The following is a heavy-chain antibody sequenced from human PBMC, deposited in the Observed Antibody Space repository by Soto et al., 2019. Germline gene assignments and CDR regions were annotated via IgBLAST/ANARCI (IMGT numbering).Heavy chain of an antibody. CDR3: ARAVDAAMDPLDY. Sequence: PWGSRRLSCAASGFTLGNYWMHWVRQAPGKGLVWVSRINDYGTTINYADSVKGRFTISRDNSKNTLYLQMTTLRSEDAAVYFCARAVDAAMDPLDYWGQGTLVTVSS. CDR2: INDYGTTI. CDR1: GFTLGNYW. V-gene: IGHV3-74*01. D-gene: IGHD5-18*01. J-gene: IGHJ4*02.